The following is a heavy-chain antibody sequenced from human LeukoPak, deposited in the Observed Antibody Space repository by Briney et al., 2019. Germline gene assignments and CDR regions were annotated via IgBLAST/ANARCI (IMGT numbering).Heavy chain of an antibody. CDR3: ARGCSGGSCYFLY. V-gene: IGHV1-2*02. Sequence: ASVKVSCKASGHTFTGYYMHWVRQAPGQGLEWMGWINPNSGGTNYAQKFQGRVTMTRDTSISTAYMELSRLRSDDTAVYYCARGCSGGSCYFLYWGQGTLVTVSS. CDR2: INPNSGGT. D-gene: IGHD2-15*01. CDR1: GHTFTGYY. J-gene: IGHJ4*02.